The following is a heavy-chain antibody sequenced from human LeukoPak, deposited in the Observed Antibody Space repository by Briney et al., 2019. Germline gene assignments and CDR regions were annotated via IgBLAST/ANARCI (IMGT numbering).Heavy chain of an antibody. CDR1: GFTFDDYG. D-gene: IGHD6-13*01. V-gene: IGHV3-20*04. CDR2: INWNGGST. CDR3: ARDPINIATAANGFDY. J-gene: IGHJ4*02. Sequence: GGSLRLSCAASGFTFDDYGMSWVRQAPGKGLEWVSGINWNGGSTGYADSVKGRFTISRDNAKNSLYLQMNSLRVEDTAVYYCARDPINIATAANGFDYWGQGTLVTVSS.